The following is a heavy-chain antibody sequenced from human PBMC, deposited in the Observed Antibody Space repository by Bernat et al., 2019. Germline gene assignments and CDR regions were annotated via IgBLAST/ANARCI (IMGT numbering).Heavy chain of an antibody. D-gene: IGHD1-1*01. Sequence: EVQVLESGGGLVQPGESLRLSCGASGFTFRNYAMSWVRQAPGKGLGWVSAISGSGGSTYYADSVKGRFTISRDNTKNALYLQMNSLRAEDTAVYYCAKDSGGATGSYYYGMDVWGQGTTVTVSS. CDR3: AKDSGGATGSYYYGMDV. CDR2: ISGSGGST. J-gene: IGHJ6*02. CDR1: GFTFRNYA. V-gene: IGHV3-23*01.